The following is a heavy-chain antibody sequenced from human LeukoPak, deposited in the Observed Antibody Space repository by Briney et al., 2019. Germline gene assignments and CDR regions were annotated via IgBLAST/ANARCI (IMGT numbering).Heavy chain of an antibody. Sequence: GGSLRLSCAASGFTFSSYGMHWVRQAPGKGLEWVAVISYDGSNKYYADSVKGRFTISRDNSKNTLYLQMNSLRAEDTAVYYCAKDSYSYGSFDYWGQGTLVTVSS. CDR3: AKDSYSYGSFDY. D-gene: IGHD5-18*01. CDR2: ISYDGSNK. V-gene: IGHV3-30*18. J-gene: IGHJ4*02. CDR1: GFTFSSYG.